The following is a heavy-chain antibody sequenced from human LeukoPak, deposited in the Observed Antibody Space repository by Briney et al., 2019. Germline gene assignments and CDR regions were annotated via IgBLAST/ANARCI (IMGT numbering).Heavy chain of an antibody. V-gene: IGHV1-69*06. CDR1: GGTFSSYA. D-gene: IGHD3-22*01. J-gene: IGHJ4*02. CDR2: IIPIFGTA. Sequence: SVKVSCKASGGTFSSYAISWVRQAPGQGLEWMGGIIPIFGTANYAQKFQGRVTITADKSTSTAYMELSSLRSEDTAVYYCARDLHRAYYYDSSGYSLGYWGQGTLVTVSS. CDR3: ARDLHRAYYYDSSGYSLGY.